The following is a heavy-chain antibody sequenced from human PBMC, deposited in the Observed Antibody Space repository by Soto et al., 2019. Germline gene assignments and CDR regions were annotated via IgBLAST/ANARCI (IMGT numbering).Heavy chain of an antibody. J-gene: IGHJ4*02. CDR1: GYTFTSYG. CDR3: ARQFGYSSSWFSALYYFDY. CDR2: ISAYNGNT. V-gene: IGHV1-18*01. D-gene: IGHD6-13*01. Sequence: ASVKVSCKASGYTFTSYGISWVRQAPGQGLEWMGWISAYNGNTNYAQKLQGRVTMTTDTSTSTAYMELRSLRSDDTAVYYCARQFGYSSSWFSALYYFDYWGQGTLVTVSS.